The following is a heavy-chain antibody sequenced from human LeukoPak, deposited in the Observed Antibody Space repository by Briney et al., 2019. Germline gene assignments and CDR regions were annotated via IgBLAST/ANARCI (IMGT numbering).Heavy chain of an antibody. CDR2: ISGYNGNT. J-gene: IGHJ4*02. CDR1: GYTFTSYG. Sequence: ASVKVSCKASGYTFTSYGISWVRQAPGQGLEWMGWISGYNGNTNYAQKLQSRVTMTTDTSTSTAYMELRSLRSDDTAVYYCARKVYSSGWYDRDYWGQGTLVTVSS. D-gene: IGHD6-19*01. V-gene: IGHV1-18*01. CDR3: ARKVYSSGWYDRDY.